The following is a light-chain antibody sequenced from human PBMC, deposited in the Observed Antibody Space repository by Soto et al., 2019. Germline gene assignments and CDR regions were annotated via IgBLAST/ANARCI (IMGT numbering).Light chain of an antibody. Sequence: DIQITQSPSSLSASIVDRVTITFQASQNITNNLSWYQQKPGKAPNLLIYHASKLAKGVTSRFSGSGSGTDFSFIITSLQREDLATYYCQQYYGLPPLTFGQGTRLEIK. CDR2: HAS. CDR1: QNITNN. V-gene: IGKV1-33*01. CDR3: QQYYGLPPLT. J-gene: IGKJ5*01.